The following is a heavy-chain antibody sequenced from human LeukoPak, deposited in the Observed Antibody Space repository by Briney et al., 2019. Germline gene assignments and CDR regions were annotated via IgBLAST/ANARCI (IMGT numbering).Heavy chain of an antibody. J-gene: IGHJ4*02. CDR1: GFTLSSYA. V-gene: IGHV3-23*01. CDR2: ISGSGGST. D-gene: IGHD5-12*01. Sequence: GGSLRLSCAASGFTLSSYAMSWVRQAPGKGLEWVSAISGSGGSTYYADSVKGRFTISRDNSKNTLYLQMNSLRAEDTAVYYCAKWKWQSKYFDYWGQGTLVTVSS. CDR3: AKWKWQSKYFDY.